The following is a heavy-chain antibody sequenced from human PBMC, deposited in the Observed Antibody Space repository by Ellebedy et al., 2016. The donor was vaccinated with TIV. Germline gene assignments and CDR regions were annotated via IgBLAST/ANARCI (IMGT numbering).Heavy chain of an antibody. CDR2: INQAGTKK. CDR3: TSSTWYSDS. Sequence: GGSLRLXCAASGFNFAEHSMGWIRQAPGKGLEWVGNINQAGTKKNYGDSVKGRFTISRDNAKNSLYLQMDSLRAEDTALYYCTSSTWYSDSWGQGTLVTVSS. CDR1: GFNFAEHS. V-gene: IGHV3-7*01. J-gene: IGHJ4*02. D-gene: IGHD2-2*01.